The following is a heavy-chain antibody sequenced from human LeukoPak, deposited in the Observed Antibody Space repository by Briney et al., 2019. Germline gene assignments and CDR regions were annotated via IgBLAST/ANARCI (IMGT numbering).Heavy chain of an antibody. V-gene: IGHV3-30*02. J-gene: IGHJ4*02. CDR3: AKDPDYYDSSGSN. CDR1: GFTFSSYG. Sequence: PGGSLRLSCAASGFTFSSYGMHWVRQAPGKGLEWVAFIRYDGSNKYYADSVKGRFTISRDNSKNTLYLQMNSLRAEDTAVYYCAKDPDYYDSSGSNWGQGTLVTVSS. CDR2: IRYDGSNK. D-gene: IGHD3-22*01.